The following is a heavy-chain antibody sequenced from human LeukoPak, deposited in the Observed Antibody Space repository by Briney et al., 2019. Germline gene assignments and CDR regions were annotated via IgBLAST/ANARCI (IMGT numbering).Heavy chain of an antibody. J-gene: IGHJ3*02. Sequence: GGSLRLSCAASGFTVSGNNMNWVRQAPGKGLEWVSFIHSGGSTYYADSVKGRFTISRDNSKNTLYLQMNSLRAEDTAVYYCAKDLYYDSSGYGAPDAFDIWGQGTMVTVSS. CDR1: GFTVSGNN. D-gene: IGHD3-22*01. CDR3: AKDLYYDSSGYGAPDAFDI. CDR2: IHSGGST. V-gene: IGHV3-53*01.